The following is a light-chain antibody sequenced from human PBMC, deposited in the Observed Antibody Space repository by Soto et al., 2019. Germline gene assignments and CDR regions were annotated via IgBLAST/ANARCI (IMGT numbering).Light chain of an antibody. V-gene: IGLV2-8*01. CDR1: SSDVGYYNY. J-gene: IGLJ2*01. CDR2: EVI. CDR3: SSFASSNNLV. Sequence: QSALTQPPSASGSPGQSVTISCTGTSSDVGYYNYVSWYQQHPGKAPKLMIYEVIKRPSGVSDRFSGSKSGNTASLTVSGLQAEDEADYYCSSFASSNNLVFGGGTKLTVL.